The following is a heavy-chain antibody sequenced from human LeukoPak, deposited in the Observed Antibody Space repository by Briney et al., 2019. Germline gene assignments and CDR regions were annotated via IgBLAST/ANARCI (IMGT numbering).Heavy chain of an antibody. D-gene: IGHD5-18*01. CDR1: GGSISSGDYY. CDR2: IYYSGST. V-gene: IGHV4-30-4*01. J-gene: IGHJ5*02. CDR3: ARGADTAMVTGGWFDP. Sequence: SEALSLTCTVSGGSISSGDYYWRWIRQPPGKGLEWIGYIYYSGSTYYNPSLKSRVTISVDTSKNQFSLKLSSVTAADTAVYYCARGADTAMVTGGWFDPWGQGTLVTVSS.